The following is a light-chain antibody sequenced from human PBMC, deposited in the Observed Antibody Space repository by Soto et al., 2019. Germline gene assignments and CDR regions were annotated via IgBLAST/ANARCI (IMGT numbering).Light chain of an antibody. CDR2: EVS. CDR3: SSYTQFSTVV. Sequence: QSALTQPASVSGSPGQSITISCTGTSSDVGAYNYVSWYRQHPGKAPKLVIYEVSNRPSGISSRFSGSKSGNTASLTISGLQAEDEADYYCSSYTQFSTVVFGGGTSSPS. CDR1: SSDVGAYNY. V-gene: IGLV2-14*01. J-gene: IGLJ3*02.